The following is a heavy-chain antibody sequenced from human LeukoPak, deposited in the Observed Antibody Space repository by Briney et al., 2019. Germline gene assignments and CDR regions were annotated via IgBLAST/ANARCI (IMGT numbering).Heavy chain of an antibody. Sequence: GGSLRLACEVSGFTFRSYWMSWVQQAPGKGLEWVADIKEDGSEINYVDSVRGRFTISRDNANNLLYLEINRLRAEDTAVYYCTREASRNSGYEIDVWGQGTMVTVSS. CDR1: GFTFRSYW. CDR2: IKEDGSEI. J-gene: IGHJ3*01. CDR3: TREASRNSGYEIDV. V-gene: IGHV3-7*01. D-gene: IGHD5-12*01.